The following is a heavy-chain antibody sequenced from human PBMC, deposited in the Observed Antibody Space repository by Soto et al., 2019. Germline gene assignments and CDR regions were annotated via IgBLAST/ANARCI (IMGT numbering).Heavy chain of an antibody. CDR1: GGSISSSNW. CDR3: ARGRLRITKNYYYYGMDV. V-gene: IGHV4-4*02. CDR2: IYHSGST. J-gene: IGHJ6*02. D-gene: IGHD3-16*01. Sequence: NPSETLSLTCAVSGGSISSSNWWSWVRQPPGKGLEWIGEIYHSGSTNYNPSLKSRVTISVDTSKNQFSLKLSSVTAADTAVYYCARGRLRITKNYYYYGMDVWGQGTTVTVSS.